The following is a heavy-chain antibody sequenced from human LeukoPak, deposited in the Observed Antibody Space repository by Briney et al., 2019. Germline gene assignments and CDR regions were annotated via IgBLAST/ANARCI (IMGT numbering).Heavy chain of an antibody. D-gene: IGHD1-26*01. V-gene: IGHV3-30*18. CDR1: GFTFSSYG. CDR3: AKDIVRAASYYYYYGMDV. CDR2: ISYDGSNK. Sequence: GRSLRLSCAASGFTFSSYGMHWVRQAPGKGLEWVAVISYDGSNKYYADSVKGRFTISRDNSKNTLYLQMNSLRAEDTAVYYCAKDIVRAASYYYYYGMDVWGQGTTVTVSS. J-gene: IGHJ6*02.